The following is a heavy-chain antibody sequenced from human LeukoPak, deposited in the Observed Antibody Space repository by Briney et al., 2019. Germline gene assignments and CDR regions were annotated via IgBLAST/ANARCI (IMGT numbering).Heavy chain of an antibody. CDR3: ARRLGGYGSVYGMDV. D-gene: IGHD3-10*01. Sequence: PGGSLRLSCAASGFTFSSYEMNWVRQAPGKGLEWVSYISSSGSTIYYADSVKGRLTISRDNAKNSLYLQMNSLRAEDTAVYYCARRLGGYGSVYGMDVWGQGTTVTVSS. CDR1: GFTFSSYE. J-gene: IGHJ6*02. CDR2: ISSSGSTI. V-gene: IGHV3-48*03.